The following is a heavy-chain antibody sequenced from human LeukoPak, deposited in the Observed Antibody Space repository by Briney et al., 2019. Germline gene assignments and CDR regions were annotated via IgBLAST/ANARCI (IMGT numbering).Heavy chain of an antibody. CDR1: GFTFSTYV. D-gene: IGHD5-18*01. CDR3: AKGGIGSSSGLDY. CDR2: IGGSGGSP. Sequence: PGGSLRLSCAASGFTFSTYVMTSARQAPGKGLEMVSSIGGSGGSPYHGNSVKGRFSISRDNSKNTLYLQMNSLRDEDTAVCYCAKGGIGSSSGLDYWGQGTLVTVSS. V-gene: IGHV3-23*01. J-gene: IGHJ4*02.